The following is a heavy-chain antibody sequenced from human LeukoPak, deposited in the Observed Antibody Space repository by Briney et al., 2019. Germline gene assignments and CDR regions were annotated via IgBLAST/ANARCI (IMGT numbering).Heavy chain of an antibody. CDR2: IYTSGST. V-gene: IGHV4-61*02. CDR3: ARASIAAAGTVTNFDY. J-gene: IGHJ4*02. D-gene: IGHD6-13*01. Sequence: PSETLSLTCTVSGGSISSGSYYWSRIRQPAGKGLEWIGRIYTSGSTNYNPSLKSRVTISVDTSKNQFSLKLSSVTAADTAVYYCARASIAAAGTVTNFDYWGQGTLVTVSS. CDR1: GGSISSGSYY.